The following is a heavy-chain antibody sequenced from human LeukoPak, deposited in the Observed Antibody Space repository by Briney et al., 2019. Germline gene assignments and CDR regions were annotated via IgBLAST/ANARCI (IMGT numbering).Heavy chain of an antibody. D-gene: IGHD5-24*01. J-gene: IGHJ4*02. CDR1: GGSIMSYY. V-gene: IGHV4-59*01. CDR2: IYYSGST. CDR3: ARGFRDGYKFDY. Sequence: SETLSLTCTVSGGSIMSYYWSWIRQPPGKGLEWIGYIYYSGSTNYNPSLKSRVTISVDTSKNQFSLKLSSVTAADTAVYYCARGFRDGYKFDYWGQGTLVTVSS.